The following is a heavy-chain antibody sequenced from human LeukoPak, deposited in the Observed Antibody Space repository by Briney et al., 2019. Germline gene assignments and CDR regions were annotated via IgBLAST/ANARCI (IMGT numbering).Heavy chain of an antibody. J-gene: IGHJ4*02. D-gene: IGHD6-13*01. V-gene: IGHV3-33*06. CDR2: IWYDGSYK. CDR3: ANTGIAAAGTVY. CDR1: GFTFSSYG. Sequence: GGSLRLSCAASGFTFSSYGMHWVRQAPGKGLEWVAVIWYDGSYKYYADSVKGRFTISRDNSKNTLYLQMNSLRAEDTAVYYCANTGIAAAGTVYWGQGTLVTVSS.